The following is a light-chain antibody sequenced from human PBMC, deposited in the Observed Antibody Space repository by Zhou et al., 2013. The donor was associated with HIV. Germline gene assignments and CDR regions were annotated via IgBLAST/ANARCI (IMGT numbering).Light chain of an antibody. V-gene: IGKV3-20*01. J-gene: IGKJ1*01. Sequence: EVVLTQSPGTLSLSPGERATLPCRASQSVSSSYLAWYQQKPGQAPRLLIYGTSSRATDIPDRFSGSGSGTDFTLTVSRLEPEDFAVYYCQQYANSPQTFGQGTKVEIK. CDR2: GTS. CDR3: QQYANSPQT. CDR1: QSVSSSY.